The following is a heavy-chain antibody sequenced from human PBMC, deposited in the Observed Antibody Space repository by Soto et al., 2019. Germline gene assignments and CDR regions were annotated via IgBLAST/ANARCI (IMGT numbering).Heavy chain of an antibody. V-gene: IGHV4-34*01. CDR3: ARGKWLRSSFDS. D-gene: IGHD5-12*01. CDR1: GGSFSGYC. Sequence: SETLSLTCAVYGGSFSGYCWSWFRQPPGKGLEWIGEINHSGSTNYNPSLKSRVTISVDTSKNQFSLKLNSVTAADTAVYYCARGKWLRSSFDSCGQGTLVTVSS. J-gene: IGHJ4*02. CDR2: INHSGST.